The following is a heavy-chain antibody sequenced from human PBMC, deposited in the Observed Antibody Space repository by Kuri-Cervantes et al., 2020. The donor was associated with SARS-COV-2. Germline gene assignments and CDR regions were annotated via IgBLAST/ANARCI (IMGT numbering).Heavy chain of an antibody. D-gene: IGHD2/OR15-2a*01. CDR1: GGSFSGYY. Sequence: SETLSLTCAVYGGSFSGYYWSWIRQPPGKGLEWIGSIYYSGSTYYNPSLKSRVTISVDTSKNQFSLKLSSVTAADTAVYYCARGSESPPFDYWGLGTLVTVSS. CDR2: IYYSGST. CDR3: ARGSESPPFDY. J-gene: IGHJ4*02. V-gene: IGHV4-34*01.